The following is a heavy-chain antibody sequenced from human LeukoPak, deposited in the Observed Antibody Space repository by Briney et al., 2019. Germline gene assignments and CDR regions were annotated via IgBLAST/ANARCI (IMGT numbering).Heavy chain of an antibody. D-gene: IGHD2-2*01. CDR3: AKAADIVVVPAASFDY. CDR2: ISGSGGST. J-gene: IGHJ4*02. CDR1: GFTFSSYA. Sequence: PGGSLRLXCAASGFTFSSYAMSWVRQAPGKGLEWVSAISGSGGSTYYADSVKGRFTISRDNSKNTLYLQMNSLRAEDTAVYYCAKAADIVVVPAASFDYWGQGTLVTVSS. V-gene: IGHV3-23*01.